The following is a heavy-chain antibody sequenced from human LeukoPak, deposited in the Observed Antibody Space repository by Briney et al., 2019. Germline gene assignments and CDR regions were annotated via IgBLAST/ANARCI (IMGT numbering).Heavy chain of an antibody. D-gene: IGHD3-10*02. J-gene: IGHJ4*02. CDR2: AGWAGGTT. CDR1: GFNFDRYT. V-gene: IGHV3-43*01. Sequence: VQPGGSLGLSCATSGFNFDRYTIHWVRQAPGKGLEWVSLAGWAGGTTFYSDSVRGRFTISRDSGRKSVYLQMNSLTTDDTAFYFCAKELDTMFFDYWGQGALVTVSS. CDR3: AKELDTMFFDY.